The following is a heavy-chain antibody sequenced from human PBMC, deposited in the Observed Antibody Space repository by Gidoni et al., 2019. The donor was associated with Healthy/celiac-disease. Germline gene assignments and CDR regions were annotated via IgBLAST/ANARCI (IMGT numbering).Heavy chain of an antibody. CDR2: VDPENGET. Sequence: EVQLLQSGAEVKTPGATVKISCKVPGYTFTDYYMHWVQQAPGKGLEWMGLVDPENGETIYAEKFQDRVTITADTSTDTDYMELSSLKSEDTAVYYWATVRLQCQDYYYYGMDVWGQGTTVTVSS. J-gene: IGHJ6*02. D-gene: IGHD4-4*01. CDR3: ATVRLQCQDYYYYGMDV. V-gene: IGHV1-69-2*01. CDR1: GYTFTDYY.